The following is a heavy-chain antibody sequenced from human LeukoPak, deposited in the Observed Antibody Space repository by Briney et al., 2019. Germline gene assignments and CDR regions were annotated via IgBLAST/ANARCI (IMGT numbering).Heavy chain of an antibody. Sequence: GGSLRLSCAASGFTFSSYEMIWVRQAPGKGLEWVSYINCGGSTIYYADSVKGRFTISRDNAKNSLYLQMNSLRAEDTGVYYCARLGQEPRTKYYGLDVWGQGTTVTVSS. D-gene: IGHD1-26*01. J-gene: IGHJ6*02. V-gene: IGHV3-48*03. CDR2: INCGGSTI. CDR1: GFTFSSYE. CDR3: ARLGQEPRTKYYGLDV.